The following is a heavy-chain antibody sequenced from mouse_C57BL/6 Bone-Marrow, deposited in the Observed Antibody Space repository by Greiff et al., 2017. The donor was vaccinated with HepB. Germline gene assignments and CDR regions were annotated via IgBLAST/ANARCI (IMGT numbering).Heavy chain of an antibody. CDR2: IDPSDSYT. CDR3: ARSLRHWYFDV. D-gene: IGHD1-2*01. V-gene: IGHV1-69*01. J-gene: IGHJ1*03. Sequence: VQLQQPGAELVMPGASVKLSCKASGYTFTSYWMHWVKQRPGQGLEWIGEIDPSDSYTNYNQKFKGKSTLTVDKSYSTAYMQLSSLTSEDSAVYYCARSLRHWYFDVWGTGTTVTVSS. CDR1: GYTFTSYW.